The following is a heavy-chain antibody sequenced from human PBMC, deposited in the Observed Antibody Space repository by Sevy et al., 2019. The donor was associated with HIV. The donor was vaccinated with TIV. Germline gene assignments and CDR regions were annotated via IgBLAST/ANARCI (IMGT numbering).Heavy chain of an antibody. D-gene: IGHD6-19*01. J-gene: IGHJ4*02. CDR2: ISTRSTYT. Sequence: GGSLRLSCAASGFIFSDYYMCWIRQAPGKGLEWLSYISTRSTYTNYADSVKGRFTISRDNAKNSLYLQMNSLRVEDTAVYYCARVRYDSALYYFDYWGQGTLVTVSS. CDR1: GFIFSDYY. CDR3: ARVRYDSALYYFDY. V-gene: IGHV3-11*06.